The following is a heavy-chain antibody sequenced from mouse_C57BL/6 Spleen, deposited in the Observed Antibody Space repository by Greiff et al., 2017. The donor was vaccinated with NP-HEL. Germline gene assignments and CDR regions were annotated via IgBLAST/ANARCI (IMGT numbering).Heavy chain of an antibody. CDR2: IDPSDSYT. CDR1: GYTFTSYW. Sequence: VQLQQPGAELVMPGASVKLSCKASGYTFTSYWMHWVKQRPGQGLEWIGEIDPSDSYTNYNQKFKGKSTLTVDKSSSTAYMQLSSLTSEDSAVYYCARLRGRGNYYHFDYWGQGTTLTVSS. D-gene: IGHD1-1*01. CDR3: ARLRGRGNYYHFDY. J-gene: IGHJ2*01. V-gene: IGHV1-69*01.